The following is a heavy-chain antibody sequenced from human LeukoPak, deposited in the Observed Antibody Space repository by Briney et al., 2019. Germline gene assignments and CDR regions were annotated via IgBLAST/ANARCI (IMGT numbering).Heavy chain of an antibody. Sequence: GGSLRLSCAASGFTFSSYGMHWVRQAPGKGLEWVAGIWYDGGNKYYADSVKGRFTISRDNSKNTLYLQMNSLRAEDTAVYYCARGVPRRFAYYYYGMDVWGQGTTVTVSS. CDR2: IWYDGGNK. CDR3: ARGVPRRFAYYYYGMDV. CDR1: GFTFSSYG. D-gene: IGHD3-16*01. V-gene: IGHV3-33*01. J-gene: IGHJ6*02.